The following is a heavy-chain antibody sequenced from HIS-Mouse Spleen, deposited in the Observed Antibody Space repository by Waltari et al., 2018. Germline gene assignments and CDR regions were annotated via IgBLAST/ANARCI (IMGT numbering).Heavy chain of an antibody. V-gene: IGHV4-39*07. J-gene: IGHJ2*01. CDR3: AREIPYSSSWYDWYFDL. CDR2: MYYSGST. D-gene: IGHD6-13*01. CDR1: GGSLSSSSYS. Sequence: QLQLQESGPGLVKPSETLSLTCTVSGGSLSSSSYSLGWIRQPPGKGLEWIGSMYYSGSTYYNPSLKSRVTISVDTSKNQFSLKLSSVTAADTAVYYCAREIPYSSSWYDWYFDLWGRGTLVTVSS.